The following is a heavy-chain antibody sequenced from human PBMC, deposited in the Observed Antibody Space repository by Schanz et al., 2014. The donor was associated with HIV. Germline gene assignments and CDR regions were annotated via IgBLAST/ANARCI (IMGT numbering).Heavy chain of an antibody. CDR1: GFTFSSYG. CDR2: ISYDGSDK. Sequence: QVQLVESGGGVVQPGRSLRLSCAASGFTFSSYGIHWVRQAPGKGLEWVAMISYDGSDKYYADSVKGRFTISRDNSKNTFYLQMNSLTAEDTAVYYRASGGVGGQWVVKNLDYWGQGTLVTVSS. J-gene: IGHJ4*02. D-gene: IGHD6-19*01. V-gene: IGHV3-30*03. CDR3: ASGGVGGQWVVKNLDY.